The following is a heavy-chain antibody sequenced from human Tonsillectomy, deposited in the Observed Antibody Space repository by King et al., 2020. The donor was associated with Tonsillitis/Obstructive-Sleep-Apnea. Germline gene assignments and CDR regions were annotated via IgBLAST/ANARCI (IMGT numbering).Heavy chain of an antibody. Sequence: VQLVQSGGVVVQPGGSLRLSCAASGLTFDDYTMHWVRQAPGKGLEWVSLISWDGGSTYYADSVKGRFTISRDNSKNSLYLQMNSLRTEDTALYYCAKDIGNTSVLTCQVEYFFEYWRPGALVTVSS. J-gene: IGHJ4*01. CDR3: AKDIGNTSVLTCQVEYFFEY. V-gene: IGHV3-43*01. CDR2: ISWDGGST. D-gene: IGHD3-22*01. CDR1: GLTFDDYT.